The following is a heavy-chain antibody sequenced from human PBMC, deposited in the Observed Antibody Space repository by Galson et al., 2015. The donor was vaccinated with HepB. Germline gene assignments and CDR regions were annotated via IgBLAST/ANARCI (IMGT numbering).Heavy chain of an antibody. Sequence: TLSLTCAVSGGSITSDNWWSWFRQPPGKGLEWIGEIHESGSTNYDPSLKSRVTISVYKSKTHFFLKLTSVTAADTAVYYCARGVSWFDPWGRGTLVTVSS. CDR1: GGSITSDNW. CDR3: ARGVSWFDP. V-gene: IGHV4-4*02. J-gene: IGHJ5*02. CDR2: IHESGST. D-gene: IGHD3-22*01.